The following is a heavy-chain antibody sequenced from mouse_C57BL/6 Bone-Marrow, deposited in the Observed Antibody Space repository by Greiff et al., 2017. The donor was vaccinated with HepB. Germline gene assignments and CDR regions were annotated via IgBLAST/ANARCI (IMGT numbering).Heavy chain of an antibody. V-gene: IGHV1-80*01. D-gene: IGHD2-2*01. J-gene: IGHJ4*01. CDR3: ARLRGSSTMVTTNYAMGY. CDR1: GYAFSSYW. Sequence: QVQLQQSGAELVKPGASVKISCKASGYAFSSYWMNWVKQRPGKGLEWIGQIYPGDGDTNYNGKFKGKATLTADKSSSTAYMQLSSLTSEDSAVYFCARLRGSSTMVTTNYAMGYWGQGTSVTVSS. CDR2: IYPGDGDT.